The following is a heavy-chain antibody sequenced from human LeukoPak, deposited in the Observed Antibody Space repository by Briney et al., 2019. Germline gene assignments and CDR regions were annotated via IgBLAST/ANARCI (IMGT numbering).Heavy chain of an antibody. J-gene: IGHJ4*02. D-gene: IGHD3-10*01. Sequence: PGGSLRLSCAASGFTFSSYGMHWVRQAPGKGLEWVAVIWYDGSNKYYADSVKGRFTISRDNSKNTLYLQMNSLRAEDTAVYYCAKASAVRGVIPTYYFDYWGQGTLVTVSS. CDR3: AKASAVRGVIPTYYFDY. CDR2: IWYDGSNK. V-gene: IGHV3-33*06. CDR1: GFTFSSYG.